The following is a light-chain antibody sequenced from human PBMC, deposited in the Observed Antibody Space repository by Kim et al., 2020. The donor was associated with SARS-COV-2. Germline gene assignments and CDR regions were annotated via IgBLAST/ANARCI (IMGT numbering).Light chain of an antibody. CDR1: SSDVGGYNY. CDR2: DVS. Sequence: QSALTQPRSVSGSPGQSITISCTGTSSDVGGYNYVSWYQQHPGKAPKLMIYDVSKRPSGVYNRFSGSKSGNMASLTISGLQAEDEADYYCSSYTSSSTLFGVGTQLTVL. V-gene: IGLV2-14*01. J-gene: IGLJ2*01. CDR3: SSYTSSSTL.